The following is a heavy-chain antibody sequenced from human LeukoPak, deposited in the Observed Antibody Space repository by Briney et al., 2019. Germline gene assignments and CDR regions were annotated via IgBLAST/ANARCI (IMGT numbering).Heavy chain of an antibody. Sequence: GGSLRLSCAASGFTFSSYSMIWVRQAPGKGLEWVSGVSGSGGSTVYTDSVKGRFTISRDNSKNTLYLQMNSLRAGDTAVYYCAKDPYYYDISGYPVWGQGTLVTVSS. CDR2: VSGSGGST. D-gene: IGHD3-22*01. J-gene: IGHJ4*02. CDR3: AKDPYYYDISGYPV. V-gene: IGHV3-23*01. CDR1: GFTFSSYS.